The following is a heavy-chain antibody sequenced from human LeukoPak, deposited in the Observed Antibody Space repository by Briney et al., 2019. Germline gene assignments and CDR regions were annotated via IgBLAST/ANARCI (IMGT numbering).Heavy chain of an antibody. CDR3: ARDLGKHIVVVTADYYYYMDV. J-gene: IGHJ6*03. V-gene: IGHV1-69*13. CDR1: GGTFSSYA. D-gene: IGHD2-21*02. CDR2: IIPIFVTA. Sequence: SLRVSCKASGGTFSSYAISWVRHAPGQGLEWMGGIIPIFVTANYAQKVQGRVTITADESTSTAYMELSSLRSEDTAVYYCARDLGKHIVVVTADYYYYMDVWGKGTTVTVSS.